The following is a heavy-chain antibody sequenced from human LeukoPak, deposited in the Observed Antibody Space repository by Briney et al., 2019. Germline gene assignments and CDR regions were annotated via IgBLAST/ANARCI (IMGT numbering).Heavy chain of an antibody. Sequence: GGSLRLSCAASGFTFNSDAMTWVRQAPEKGLEWVSSITDSGVDTYYADSVKGRFTISRDNSKNTVFLQMNSLRADDTAVYYCAKEGRIAAGTGDYFDCWGQGTLVTVSS. CDR3: AKEGRIAAGTGDYFDC. J-gene: IGHJ4*02. V-gene: IGHV3-23*01. CDR1: GFTFNSDA. CDR2: ITDSGVDT. D-gene: IGHD6-13*01.